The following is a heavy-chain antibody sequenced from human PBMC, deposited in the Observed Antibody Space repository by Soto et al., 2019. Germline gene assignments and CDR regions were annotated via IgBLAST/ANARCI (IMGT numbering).Heavy chain of an antibody. CDR2: IYPGDSDT. V-gene: IGHV5-51*01. D-gene: IGHD3-22*01. Sequence: PGESLKISCKGSGYSFTSYWIGWVRQMPGKGLEWMGIIYPGDSDTRYSPSFQGQVTISADKSISTAYLQWSSLKASDTAMYYCARPPRAYYDSSPDAFDVWGQGTMVTVSS. CDR3: ARPPRAYYDSSPDAFDV. CDR1: GYSFTSYW. J-gene: IGHJ3*01.